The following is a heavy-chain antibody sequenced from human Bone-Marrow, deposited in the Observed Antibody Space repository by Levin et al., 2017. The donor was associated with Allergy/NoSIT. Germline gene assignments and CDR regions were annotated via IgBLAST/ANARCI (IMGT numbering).Heavy chain of an antibody. Sequence: GESLKISCAASGFTFSSYSMNWVRQAPGKGLEWVSSISSSSSYIYYADSVKGRFTISRDNAKNSLYLQMNSLRAEDTAVYYCASQRISKAIDIWGQGTMVTVSS. J-gene: IGHJ3*02. CDR1: GFTFSSYS. D-gene: IGHD3-10*01. CDR2: ISSSSSYI. CDR3: ASQRISKAIDI. V-gene: IGHV3-21*01.